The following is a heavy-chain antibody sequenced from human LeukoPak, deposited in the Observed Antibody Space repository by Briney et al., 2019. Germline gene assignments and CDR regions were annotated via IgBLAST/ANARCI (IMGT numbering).Heavy chain of an antibody. CDR1: GGSFSGYY. CDR3: ARGDNYYDSSGYHS. CDR2: INHSGST. J-gene: IGHJ4*02. Sequence: SETLSLTCAVYGGSFSGYYWSWIRQPPGKGLEWIGEINHSGSTNYNLSLKSRVTISVDTSKNQFSLKLSSVTAADTAVYYCARGDNYYDSSGYHSWGQGTLVTVSS. D-gene: IGHD3-22*01. V-gene: IGHV4-34*01.